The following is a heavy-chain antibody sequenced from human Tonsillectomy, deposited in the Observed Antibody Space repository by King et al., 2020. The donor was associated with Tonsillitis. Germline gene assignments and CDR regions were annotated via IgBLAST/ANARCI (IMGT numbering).Heavy chain of an antibody. CDR1: GYSFSDYW. J-gene: IGHJ4*02. D-gene: IGHD1-1*01. V-gene: IGHV5-51*03. Sequence: QLVQSGADVKKPGESLKISCKGSGYSFSDYWIGWVRQMPGKGLEWMGNIHPRDSDTTYSPSFQGQVTISADESINTAFVQWSSLKATDTAIYYCARLTENWSFEYWGQGTLVTGSS. CDR3: ARLTENWSFEY. CDR2: IHPRDSDT.